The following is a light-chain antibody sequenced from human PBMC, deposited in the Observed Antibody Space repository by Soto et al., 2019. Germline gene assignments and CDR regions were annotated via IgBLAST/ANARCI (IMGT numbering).Light chain of an antibody. CDR2: DAS. CDR1: QTVISNS. Sequence: EIVLTQSPGTMSLSPGEGGTLSCRASQTVISNSLAWYQQKPGQAPRLLIYDASNRATGIPARFSGSGFGTDFTLTISSLEPEDFAVYYCQQRSNWPWTFGQGTKVDIK. V-gene: IGKV3-11*01. J-gene: IGKJ1*01. CDR3: QQRSNWPWT.